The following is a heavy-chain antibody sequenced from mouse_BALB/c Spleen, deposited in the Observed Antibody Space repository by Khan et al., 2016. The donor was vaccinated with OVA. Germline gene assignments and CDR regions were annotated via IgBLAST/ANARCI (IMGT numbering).Heavy chain of an antibody. Sequence: PLVDTGPGLVKPSQSLSLTCTVTGYSIPSDYAWNWIRQFPGNKLEWMGFISYSGNTNYNPSLKSRISITRDTSKNQFFLQLNSVTNEDTETYYCERVYGGEFDYGGQGNKITV. J-gene: IGHJ2*01. CDR3: ERVYGGEFDY. D-gene: IGHD1-1*01. CDR1: GYSIPSDYA. V-gene: IGHV3-2*02. CDR2: ISYSGNT.